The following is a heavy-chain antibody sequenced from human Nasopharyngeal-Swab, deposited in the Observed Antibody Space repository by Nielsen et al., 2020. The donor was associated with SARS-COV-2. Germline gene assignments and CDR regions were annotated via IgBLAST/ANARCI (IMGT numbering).Heavy chain of an antibody. CDR1: GYTFTSYY. Sequence: ASVSLCKASGYTFTSYYMHWVRQAPGQGLEWMGIINPSGGSTSYAQKFQGRVTMTRDTSTSTVYMELSSLRSEDTAVYYCARVKILTGYSYFDYWGQGTLVTVSS. J-gene: IGHJ4*02. V-gene: IGHV1-46*01. CDR2: INPSGGST. CDR3: ARVKILTGYSYFDY. D-gene: IGHD3-9*01.